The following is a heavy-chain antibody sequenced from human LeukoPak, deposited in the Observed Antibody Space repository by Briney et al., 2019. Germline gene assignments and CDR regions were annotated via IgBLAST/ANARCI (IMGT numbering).Heavy chain of an antibody. V-gene: IGHV4-31*03. Sequence: SQTLSLTCTVSGSSISSGGYYWSWIRQHPGKGLEWIGYIYYSGSTYYNPSLKSRVTISVDTSKNQFSLKLSSVTAADTAVYYCARDLVVVPAAIGGGWGAFDIWGQGTMVTVSS. CDR2: IYYSGST. CDR3: ARDLVVVPAAIGGGWGAFDI. CDR1: GSSISSGGYY. J-gene: IGHJ3*02. D-gene: IGHD2-2*02.